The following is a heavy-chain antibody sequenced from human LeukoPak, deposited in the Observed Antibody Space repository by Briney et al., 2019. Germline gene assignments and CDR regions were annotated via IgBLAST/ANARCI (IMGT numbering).Heavy chain of an antibody. CDR1: GFTFSSYG. CDR3: AKDRGFGSGSYPGWYYFDY. CDR2: ISYDGSNK. J-gene: IGHJ4*02. V-gene: IGHV3-30*18. D-gene: IGHD3-10*01. Sequence: PGGSLRLSCAASGFTFSSYGMYWVRQAPGKGLEWVAVISYDGSNKYYADSVKGRFTISRDKSKNTLYLQMNSLRAEDTAAYYCAKDRGFGSGSYPGWYYFDYWGQGTLVTVSS.